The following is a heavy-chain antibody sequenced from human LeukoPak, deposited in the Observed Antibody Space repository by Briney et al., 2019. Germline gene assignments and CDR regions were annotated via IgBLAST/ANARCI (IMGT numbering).Heavy chain of an antibody. CDR2: IYTSGST. CDR3: ARESMVRGVILYYYYMDV. J-gene: IGHJ6*03. D-gene: IGHD3-10*01. CDR1: GGSISSYY. V-gene: IGHV4-4*07. Sequence: PSETLSLTCTVAGGSISSYYWSWIRQPAGKGLEWIGRIYTSGSTSYNPSLKSRVTMSVDTSKNQFSLKLSSVTAADTAVYYCARESMVRGVILYYYYMDVWGKGTTVTISS.